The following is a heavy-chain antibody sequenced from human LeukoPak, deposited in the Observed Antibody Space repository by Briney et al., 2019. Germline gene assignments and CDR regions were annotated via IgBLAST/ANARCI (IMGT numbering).Heavy chain of an antibody. Sequence: GGSLRLSCAASGFTFSSYWMSWVRQAPGKGLEWVANMKQDGSEKYYVDSVKGRFTISRDNAKNSLYLQMNSLRAEDTAVYYCARDLAARFYGMDVWGQGTTVTVSS. CDR1: GFTFSSYW. CDR3: ARDLAARFYGMDV. J-gene: IGHJ6*02. D-gene: IGHD6-6*01. V-gene: IGHV3-7*01. CDR2: MKQDGSEK.